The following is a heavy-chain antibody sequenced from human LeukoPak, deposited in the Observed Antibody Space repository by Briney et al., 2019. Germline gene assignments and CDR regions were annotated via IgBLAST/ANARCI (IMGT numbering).Heavy chain of an antibody. Sequence: GGSLRLSCAASGFTVSSNYMSWVRQAPGKGLVWVSVIYSGGSTYYADSVKGRFTISRDNSKNTLYLQMNSLRAEDTAVYYCARGITMVRGAFDYWGQGTLVTVSS. V-gene: IGHV3-66*01. D-gene: IGHD3-10*01. J-gene: IGHJ4*02. CDR3: ARGITMVRGAFDY. CDR2: IYSGGST. CDR1: GFTVSSNY.